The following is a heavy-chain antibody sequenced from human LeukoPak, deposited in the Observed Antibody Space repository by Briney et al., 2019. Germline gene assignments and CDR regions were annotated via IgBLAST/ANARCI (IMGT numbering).Heavy chain of an antibody. V-gene: IGHV1-69*13. Sequence: SVKVSCKASGGTFSSYAISWVRQAPGQGLEWMGGIIPIFGTANYAQKFQGRVTIAADESTSTAYMELSSLRSEDTAVYYCARTTWERVGEDDYWGQGTLVTVSS. J-gene: IGHJ4*02. D-gene: IGHD1-26*01. CDR2: IIPIFGTA. CDR1: GGTFSSYA. CDR3: ARTTWERVGEDDY.